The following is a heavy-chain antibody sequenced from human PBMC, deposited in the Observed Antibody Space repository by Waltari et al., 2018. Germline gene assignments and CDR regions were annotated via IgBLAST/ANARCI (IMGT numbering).Heavy chain of an antibody. Sequence: QVQLQESGPGLLKPSETLSLTCAVSGYSISSGYYWGWIRQPPEEGLEWIGSMYHSGNTYYNPSLKSRVTMSLDTSKNQFSLKLSSVTAADTAVYYCARVHSVSYAQASWFDPWGKGTLVTVSS. D-gene: IGHD1-26*01. CDR2: MYHSGNT. V-gene: IGHV4-38-2*01. CDR3: ARVHSVSYAQASWFDP. J-gene: IGHJ5*02. CDR1: GYSISSGYY.